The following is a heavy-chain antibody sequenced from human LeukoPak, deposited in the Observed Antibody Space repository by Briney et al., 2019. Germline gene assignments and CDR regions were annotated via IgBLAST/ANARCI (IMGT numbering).Heavy chain of an antibody. CDR1: GFTFSSCE. D-gene: IGHD6-13*01. CDR2: ISSSGSII. J-gene: IGHJ4*02. V-gene: IGHV3-48*03. CDR3: ARDRSSTAAPSLPY. Sequence: PGGSLRLSCAASGFTFSSCELSWVRQAPAKGLEWVSYISSSGSIIYYADSVKGRFTISRDSAKNSLYLQMNSLRAEDTAVYYCARDRSSTAAPSLPYWGQGTLVTVSS.